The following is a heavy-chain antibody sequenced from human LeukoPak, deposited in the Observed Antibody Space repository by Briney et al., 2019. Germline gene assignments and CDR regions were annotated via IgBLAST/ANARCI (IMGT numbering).Heavy chain of an antibody. CDR2: IKQDGSEK. CDR1: GFTFSSYW. Sequence: GGSLRLSCAASGFTFSSYWRSWVRKAQGKGLEWVANIKQDGSEKYYVDSVKGRFTISRDNAKNSLYLQMNSLRAEDTAVYYCARGTMGSPGIDYWGHGTLVTVSS. CDR3: ARGTMGSPGIDY. V-gene: IGHV3-7*01. D-gene: IGHD3-10*01. J-gene: IGHJ4*01.